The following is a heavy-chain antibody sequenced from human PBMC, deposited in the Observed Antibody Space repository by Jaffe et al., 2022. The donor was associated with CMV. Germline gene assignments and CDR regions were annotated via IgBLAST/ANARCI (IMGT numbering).Heavy chain of an antibody. Sequence: QVTLKESGPVLVKPTETLTLTCTVSGFSLSNTRMGVTWVRQPPGKALEWLAHIFSSDEESYSASLKSRLTISKDTSKSQVVLTMTNMDPVDTATYYCARGTYYFDSSGYFYPYYYYYYYMDVWGKGTTVTVSS. CDR3: ARGTYYFDSSGYFYPYYYYYYYMDV. J-gene: IGHJ6*03. D-gene: IGHD3-22*01. CDR1: GFSLSNTRMG. V-gene: IGHV2-26*01. CDR2: IFSSDEE.